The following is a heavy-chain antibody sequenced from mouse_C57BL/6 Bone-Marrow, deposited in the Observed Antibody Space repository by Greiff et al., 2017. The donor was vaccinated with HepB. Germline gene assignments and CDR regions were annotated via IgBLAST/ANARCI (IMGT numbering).Heavy chain of an antibody. CDR3: ARQYYYFDY. CDR2: INPNNGGT. V-gene: IGHV1-18*01. D-gene: IGHD1-1*02. CDR1: GYTFTDYN. J-gene: IGHJ2*01. Sequence: EVQLQQSGPELVKPGASVKIPCKASGYTFTDYNMDWVKQSHGKSLEWIGDINPNNGGTIYNQKFKGKATLTVDKSSSTAYMELRSLTSEDTAVYYCARQYYYFDYWGQGTTLTVSS.